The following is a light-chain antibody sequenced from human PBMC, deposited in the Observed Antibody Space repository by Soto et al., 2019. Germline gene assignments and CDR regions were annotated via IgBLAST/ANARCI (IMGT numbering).Light chain of an antibody. CDR3: QQYNNWPPLT. J-gene: IGKJ4*01. CDR1: KSVSNN. CDR2: GAS. Sequence: EIVMTQSPATLSVSPGERAILSCRASKSVSNNLAWYQQKPGQAPRLLIYGASNRATGIPARFSGSGSGTEFTLSISSLQSEDFAIYYCQQYNNWPPLTFGGGTKVEIK. V-gene: IGKV3-15*01.